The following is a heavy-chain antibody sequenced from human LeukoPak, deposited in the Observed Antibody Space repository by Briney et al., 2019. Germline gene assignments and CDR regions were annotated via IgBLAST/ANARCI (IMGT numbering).Heavy chain of an antibody. D-gene: IGHD6-19*01. CDR3: ARVGSPDSENSGWKLFFDY. Sequence: ASVKVSCKASGYRFSNYGITWVRQAPGQGLECMGWISAYNGDTNYAQNFQGRLTMTTDTSTNTAYMELRSLRSDDTAVHYCARVGSPDSENSGWKLFFDYWGQGTLVTVSS. CDR2: ISAYNGDT. J-gene: IGHJ4*02. V-gene: IGHV1-18*01. CDR1: GYRFSNYG.